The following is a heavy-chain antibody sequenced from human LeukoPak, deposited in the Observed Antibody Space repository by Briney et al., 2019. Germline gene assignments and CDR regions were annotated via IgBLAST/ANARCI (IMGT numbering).Heavy chain of an antibody. Sequence: ASVKVSCKASGYTFTGYYMHWVRQAPGQGLEWMGWINPNSGGTNYAQKFQGRVTMTRDTSISTAYMELSRLRSDDTAVYYCARSGTSSVRRYSGYDWDYWGQGTLVTVSS. D-gene: IGHD5-12*01. CDR1: GYTFTGYY. CDR3: ARSGTSSVRRYSGYDWDY. CDR2: INPNSGGT. J-gene: IGHJ4*02. V-gene: IGHV1-2*02.